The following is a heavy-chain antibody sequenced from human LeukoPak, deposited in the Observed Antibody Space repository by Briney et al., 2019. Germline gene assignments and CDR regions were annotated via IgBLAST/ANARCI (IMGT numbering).Heavy chain of an antibody. Sequence: GGSLRLSCAASGFTFSSYTMNWVRQAPGMGLEWVSTISSGSHYIYYADSLKGRFTISRDNSKNTLYLQMNSRRPEDTAVYYCAKDPSGDSFGSYGMDVWGQGTTVTVSS. D-gene: IGHD5-18*01. J-gene: IGHJ6*02. V-gene: IGHV3-21*01. CDR2: ISSGSHYI. CDR1: GFTFSSYT. CDR3: AKDPSGDSFGSYGMDV.